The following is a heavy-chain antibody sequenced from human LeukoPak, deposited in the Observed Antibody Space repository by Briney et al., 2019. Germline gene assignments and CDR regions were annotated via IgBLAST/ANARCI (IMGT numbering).Heavy chain of an antibody. D-gene: IGHD6-6*01. CDR2: VSYDGNTK. J-gene: IGHJ4*02. Sequence: GRSLRLSCTASAFTFSSYAMHWVRQAPGKGLEWMAVVSYDGNTKYYADSVRGRFTISRDNSENTLCLQMNSLRAEDTAVYYCAKRGSTWDLDYWGQGTLVTVSS. CDR3: AKRGSTWDLDY. V-gene: IGHV3-33*06. CDR1: AFTFSSYA.